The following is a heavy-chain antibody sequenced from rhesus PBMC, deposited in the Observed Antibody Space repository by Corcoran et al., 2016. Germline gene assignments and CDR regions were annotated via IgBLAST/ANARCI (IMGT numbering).Heavy chain of an antibody. CDR1: GGSISSDNR. D-gene: IGHD6-43*01. J-gene: IGHJ4*01. V-gene: IGHV4-93*02. CDR3: ARHVTSSHFDY. CDR2: IYGRRGGA. Sequence: QVELQESGPAVVTPSETLSLTCAVSGGSISSDNRWTWIRQSPGKGLGGLALIYGRRGGAGYNTSRKKRVAMSMETAKNQFSRKLSALNAADTAVYYWARHVTSSHFDYWGRGVLVTVSS.